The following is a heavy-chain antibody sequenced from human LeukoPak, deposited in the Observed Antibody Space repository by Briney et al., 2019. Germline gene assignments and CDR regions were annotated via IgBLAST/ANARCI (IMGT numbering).Heavy chain of an antibody. CDR1: GGSFSDYY. Sequence: PSETLSLTCAVYGGSFSDYYWNWIRQSPVKGLEWIGEINHSGSTNYNSSLKSRVTISVDTSKNQFSLKLSSLTAADTAVYYCARAAYCGGDCYLFDYWGQGTLVTVSS. CDR3: ARAAYCGGDCYLFDY. J-gene: IGHJ4*02. CDR2: INHSGST. V-gene: IGHV4-34*01. D-gene: IGHD2-21*02.